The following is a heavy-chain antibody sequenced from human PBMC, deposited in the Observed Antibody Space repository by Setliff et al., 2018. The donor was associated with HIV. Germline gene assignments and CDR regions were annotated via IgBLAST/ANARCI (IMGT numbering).Heavy chain of an antibody. CDR2: ISAYNGNT. J-gene: IGHJ4*02. V-gene: IGHV1-8*01. D-gene: IGHD6-19*01. Sequence: RASVKVSCKASGDTFNSHAISWVRQAPGQGLEWMGWISAYNGNTNYAQKFQGRVTMTRNTSISTAYMELSSLRSEDTAVYYCARVPYSSGYLGQGTLVTVSS. CDR1: GDTFNSHA. CDR3: ARVPYSSGY.